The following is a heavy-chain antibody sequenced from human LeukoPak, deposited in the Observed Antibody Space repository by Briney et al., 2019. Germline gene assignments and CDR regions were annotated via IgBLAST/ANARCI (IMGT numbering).Heavy chain of an antibody. CDR3: ARYAVTTGYYYYYTDV. CDR2: ISAYNGNT. V-gene: IGHV1-18*01. CDR1: GYTFTSYG. J-gene: IGHJ6*03. Sequence: GASVKVSCKASGYTFTSYGISWVRQAPGQGLEWMGWISAYNGNTNYAQKLQGRVTMTTDTSTSTAYMELRSLRSDDTAVYYCARYAVTTGYYYYYTDVWGKGTTVTVSS. D-gene: IGHD4-17*01.